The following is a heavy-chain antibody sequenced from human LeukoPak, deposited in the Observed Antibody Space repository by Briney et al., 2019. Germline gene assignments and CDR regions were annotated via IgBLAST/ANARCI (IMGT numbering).Heavy chain of an antibody. CDR1: GFTFDDYA. CDR3: AEDSNGAFGI. D-gene: IGHD1-1*01. CDR2: ISGDGGST. V-gene: IGHV3-43*02. J-gene: IGHJ3*02. Sequence: GGSLRLSCAASGFTFDDYAMHWVRQAPGKGLEWVSLISGDGGSTYYADSVKGRFTISRDNSKNSLYLQMNSLRTEDTALYYCAEDSNGAFGIWGQGTMVTVSS.